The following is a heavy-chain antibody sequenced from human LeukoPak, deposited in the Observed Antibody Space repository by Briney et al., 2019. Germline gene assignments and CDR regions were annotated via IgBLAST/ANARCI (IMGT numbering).Heavy chain of an antibody. CDR1: GFTFSNAW. CDR2: IFSGGST. CDR3: ARGRRWDLLVSLIDASDI. Sequence: GGSLRLSCAASGFTFSNAWMSWVRQAPGKGLEWVSVIFSGGSTYYADSVKGRFTISRDNSKNTLYLQMNSLRVEDTAVYYCARGRRWDLLVSLIDASDIWGQGTMVTVSS. V-gene: IGHV3-53*01. J-gene: IGHJ3*02. D-gene: IGHD1-26*01.